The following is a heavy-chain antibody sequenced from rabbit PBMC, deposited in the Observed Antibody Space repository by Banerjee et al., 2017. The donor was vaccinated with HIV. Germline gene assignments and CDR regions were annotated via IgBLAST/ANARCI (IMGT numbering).Heavy chain of an antibody. CDR1: GFSFSSSYY. J-gene: IGHJ4*01. V-gene: IGHV1S45*01. CDR2: INTNSGNA. CDR3: ARDRGVMPAFNL. Sequence: QEQLAESGGDLVKPEGSLTLTCTASGFSFSSSYYMCWVRQAPGKGLEWIACINTNSGNAVYASWAKGRFTISKTSSTTVTLQMTSLTAADTATYFCARDRGVMPAFNLWGQGTLVTVS.